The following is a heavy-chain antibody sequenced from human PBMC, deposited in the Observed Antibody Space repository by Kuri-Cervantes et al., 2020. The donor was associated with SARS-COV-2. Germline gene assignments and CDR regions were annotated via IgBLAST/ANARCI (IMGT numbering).Heavy chain of an antibody. CDR3: ARANYYYDSSGWGCYFDY. V-gene: IGHV4-59*01. Sequence: SETLSLTCTVSGGSISSFYWSWIRQPPGKGLEWIGYIYYSGSTNYNPSLKSRVTISVDTSKNQFSLKLSSVTAAGTAVYYCARANYYYDSSGWGCYFDYWGQGTLVTVSS. D-gene: IGHD3-22*01. CDR2: IYYSGST. CDR1: GGSISSFY. J-gene: IGHJ4*02.